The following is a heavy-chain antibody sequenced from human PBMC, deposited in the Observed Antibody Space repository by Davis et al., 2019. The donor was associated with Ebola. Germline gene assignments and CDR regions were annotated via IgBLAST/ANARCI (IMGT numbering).Heavy chain of an antibody. D-gene: IGHD5-18*01. V-gene: IGHV3-30*18. CDR2: ISFDGTKK. Sequence: PGGSLRLSCAASGFSFGNYGMHWVRQAPGKGLQWVALISFDGTKKFYMESLEGRFTISRDNSKNTVHLQMESLGVDDTALYYCVKDDGGGYSAYHLDNWGQGTLVIVSS. CDR1: GFSFGNYG. CDR3: VKDDGGGYSAYHLDN. J-gene: IGHJ4*02.